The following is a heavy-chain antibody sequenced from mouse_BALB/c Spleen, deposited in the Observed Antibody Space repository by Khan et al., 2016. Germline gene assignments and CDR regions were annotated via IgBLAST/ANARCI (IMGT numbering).Heavy chain of an antibody. CDR1: GFTFNTYA. V-gene: IGHV10-1*02. D-gene: IGHD2-4*01. Sequence: EVQLVESGGGLVQPKGSLKLSCAASGFTFNTYAMNWVRQAPGKGLEWVARIKSKTNNYATYYADSVKDRFTISRDDSHGMLYLHMNNLETEDTAMYYCVGYDYDYWGQGTSVTVSS. J-gene: IGHJ4*01. CDR2: IKSKTNNYAT. CDR3: VGYDYDY.